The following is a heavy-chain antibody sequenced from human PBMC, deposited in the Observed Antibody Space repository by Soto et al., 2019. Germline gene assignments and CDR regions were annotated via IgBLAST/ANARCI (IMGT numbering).Heavy chain of an antibody. J-gene: IGHJ6*02. Sequence: QVQLQQWGAGLLKPSETLSLTCAVYGGSFSGYYWSWIRQPPGKGLECIGEINHSGSTNYNPSLKSRVTISVDTSKNQFSLKLSSVTAADTAVYYCAFQAPPGMDVWGQGTTVTVSS. CDR3: AFQAPPGMDV. CDR2: INHSGST. V-gene: IGHV4-34*01. CDR1: GGSFSGYY.